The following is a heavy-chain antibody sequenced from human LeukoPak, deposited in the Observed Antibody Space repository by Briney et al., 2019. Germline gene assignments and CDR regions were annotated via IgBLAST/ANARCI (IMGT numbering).Heavy chain of an antibody. J-gene: IGHJ4*02. CDR3: ARVAKERVRGVYYVDY. V-gene: IGHV3-13*01. Sequence: GGSLRLSCAASGFTFSDYDMHWVRQATGKGLEWVSAIGTAGDTYYTGSVKGRFTISRENAKNSLYLQMNSLRAGDTAVYYCARVAKERVRGVYYVDYWGQGTLVTVSS. D-gene: IGHD1-1*01. CDR2: IGTAGDT. CDR1: GFTFSDYD.